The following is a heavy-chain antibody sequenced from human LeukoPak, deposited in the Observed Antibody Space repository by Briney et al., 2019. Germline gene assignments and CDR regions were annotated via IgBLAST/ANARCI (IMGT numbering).Heavy chain of an antibody. D-gene: IGHD6-19*01. CDR3: ARGPVAGAYYFDY. CDR2: IIPIFDTA. Sequence: SVKVSCKASGGTFSSYAIRWVRQAPGQGLEWMGGIIPIFDTANYAQKFQGRVTITTDESTSTAYMELSSLRSEDTAVFYCARGPVAGAYYFDYWGQGTLVTVSS. J-gene: IGHJ4*02. CDR1: GGTFSSYA. V-gene: IGHV1-69*05.